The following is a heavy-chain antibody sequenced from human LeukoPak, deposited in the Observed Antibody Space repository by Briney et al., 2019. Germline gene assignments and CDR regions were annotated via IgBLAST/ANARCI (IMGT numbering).Heavy chain of an antibody. CDR2: IIPIVGTA. D-gene: IGHD3-22*01. Sequence: SVTLSCTASGGTFSSYAISWVRQAPGQGLEWMGGIIPIVGTANYAQTFQGRVTITADESTSTAYMELSSLRSEDTAVYYCARARDDSSGYHAPGFDAFDIWGQGTMVTVSS. CDR3: ARARDDSSGYHAPGFDAFDI. V-gene: IGHV1-69*13. CDR1: GGTFSSYA. J-gene: IGHJ3*02.